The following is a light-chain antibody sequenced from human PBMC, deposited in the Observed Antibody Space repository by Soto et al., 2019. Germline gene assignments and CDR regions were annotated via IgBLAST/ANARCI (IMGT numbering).Light chain of an antibody. CDR3: QHRSNWPPG. CDR2: DTS. J-gene: IGKJ5*01. CDR1: QSVGTF. V-gene: IGKV3-11*01. Sequence: VLTHSPSPLSLYPWHRATLSSRASQSVGTFLGWYQQRPGQVPRLLIYDTSKRATGIPARFSGSGSGTDFFLTISSLAPEDIAVYYCQHRSNWPPGFGQGTRLENK.